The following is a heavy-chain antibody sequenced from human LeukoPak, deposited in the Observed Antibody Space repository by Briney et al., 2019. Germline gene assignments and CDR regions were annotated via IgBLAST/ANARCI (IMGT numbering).Heavy chain of an antibody. V-gene: IGHV1-69*13. CDR2: IIPIFGTA. CDR1: GGTFSSYA. Sequence: SVKVSCKASGGTFSSYAISWVRQAPGQGLEWMGGIIPIFGTANYAQKFQGRVTITADESTSTAYMELSSLRSEDTAVYYCARESSRLRLGELSFFPYYYGMDVWGQGTTVTVSS. D-gene: IGHD3-16*02. J-gene: IGHJ6*02. CDR3: ARESSRLRLGELSFFPYYYGMDV.